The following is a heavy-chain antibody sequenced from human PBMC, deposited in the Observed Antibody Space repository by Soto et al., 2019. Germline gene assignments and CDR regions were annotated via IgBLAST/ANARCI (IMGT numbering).Heavy chain of an antibody. Sequence: ASVKVSCKASGYTFTSYGISWVRQAPGQGLEWMGWISTYNGNTNFTQKLQGRVTMTTDTSTSTAYMELRSLRSDDTAVYYCARDREYNWNYNWFDPWGQRTLVTVSS. CDR3: ARDREYNWNYNWFDP. V-gene: IGHV1-18*01. CDR2: ISTYNGNT. CDR1: GYTFTSYG. J-gene: IGHJ5*02. D-gene: IGHD1-7*01.